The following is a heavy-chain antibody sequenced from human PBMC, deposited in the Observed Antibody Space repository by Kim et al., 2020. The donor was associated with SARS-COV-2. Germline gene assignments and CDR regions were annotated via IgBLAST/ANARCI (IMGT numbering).Heavy chain of an antibody. D-gene: IGHD5-18*01. J-gene: IGHJ4*02. CDR3: ARGGGYSYGGKGDY. Sequence: ADSVKGRFTISRDNAKNSLYLQMNSLRDEDTAVYYCARGGGYSYGGKGDYWGQGTLVTVSS. V-gene: IGHV3-48*02.